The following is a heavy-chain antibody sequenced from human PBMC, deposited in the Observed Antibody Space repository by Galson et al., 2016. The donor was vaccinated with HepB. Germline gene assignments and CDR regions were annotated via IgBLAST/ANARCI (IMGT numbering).Heavy chain of an antibody. V-gene: IGHV3-30*03. CDR3: ARDETVQGPSTIDY. Sequence: SLRLSCAASGFTFSSYVMYWVRQAPGKGLEWVAIISYDGSNKFYADSVKGRFTISRDNSKNTLSLQMNSLRVEDTAVYYCARDETVQGPSTIDYWGQGTLVTVSS. J-gene: IGHJ4*02. CDR2: ISYDGSNK. CDR1: GFTFSSYV. D-gene: IGHD2-21*02.